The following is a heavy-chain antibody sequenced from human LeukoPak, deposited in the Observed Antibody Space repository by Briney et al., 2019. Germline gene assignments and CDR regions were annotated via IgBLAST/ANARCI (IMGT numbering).Heavy chain of an antibody. CDR1: GFTFSSYA. V-gene: IGHV3-64*01. Sequence: GGSLRLSCAASGFTFSSYAMHWVRQAPGKGLEYVSAISSNGGSTYYANSVKGRFTISRDNSKNTLYLQMGSLRAEDMAVYYCARGRYLKTLVGATHKAVGRAFDIWGQGTMVTVSS. D-gene: IGHD1-26*01. J-gene: IGHJ3*02. CDR3: ARGRYLKTLVGATHKAVGRAFDI. CDR2: ISSNGGST.